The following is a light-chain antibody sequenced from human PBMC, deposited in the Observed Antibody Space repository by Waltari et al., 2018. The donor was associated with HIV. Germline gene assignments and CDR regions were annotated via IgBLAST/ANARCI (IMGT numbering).Light chain of an antibody. J-gene: IGLJ1*01. Sequence: QSALTQPASVSGSPGQSITISCTGTSSDVGGYNSVAWYQQHPGKAPKLIIYDVSNRPSGVPYRFSGSKSGNTASLTISGLQAEDEDDYYCKSKTSSSTPCVFGTGTKVTVL. CDR3: KSKTSSSTPCV. CDR1: SSDVGGYNS. V-gene: IGLV2-14*03. CDR2: DVS.